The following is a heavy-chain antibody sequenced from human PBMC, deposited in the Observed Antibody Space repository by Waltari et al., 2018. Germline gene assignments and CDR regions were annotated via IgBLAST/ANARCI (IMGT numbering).Heavy chain of an antibody. V-gene: IGHV3-23*01. CDR2: ISGSGGST. D-gene: IGHD6-6*01. CDR1: GFTFSSYA. Sequence: EVQLLESGGGLVQPGGSLRLSCAASGFTFSSYAMSWVRQAPGKGLEWVAAISGSGGSTYYADSVKGRFTISRDNAKNSLYLQMNSLRAEDTAVYYCARDLSAARVRFDYWGQGTLVTVSS. CDR3: ARDLSAARVRFDY. J-gene: IGHJ4*02.